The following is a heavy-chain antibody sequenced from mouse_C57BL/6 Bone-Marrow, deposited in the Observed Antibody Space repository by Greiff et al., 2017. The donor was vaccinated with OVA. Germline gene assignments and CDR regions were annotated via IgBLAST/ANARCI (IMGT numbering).Heavy chain of an antibody. V-gene: IGHV1-82*01. CDR2: IYPGDGDT. J-gene: IGHJ3*01. CDR3: ARWPAQATGFAY. D-gene: IGHD3-2*02. Sequence: QVQLKESGPELVKPGASVKISCKASGYAFSSSWMNWVKQRPGKGLEWIGRIYPGDGDTNYNGKFKGKATLTADKSSSTAYMQLSSLTSEDSAVYFCARWPAQATGFAYWGQGTLVTVSA. CDR1: GYAFSSSW.